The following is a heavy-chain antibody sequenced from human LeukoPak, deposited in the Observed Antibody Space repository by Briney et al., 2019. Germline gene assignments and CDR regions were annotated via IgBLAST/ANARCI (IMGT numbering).Heavy chain of an antibody. CDR1: GFTFSKYW. J-gene: IGHJ4*02. CDR2: IMKDGSVK. Sequence: GGSLRLSCAASGFTFSKYWMTWVRQAPGKGLEWLADIMKDGSVKDYLDSVEGRFTISRDNTKNSLFLQMNGLRAEDTAVYYCARNLDYHALDFWGREPRSPSP. D-gene: IGHD3/OR15-3a*01. CDR3: ARNLDYHALDF. V-gene: IGHV3-7*01.